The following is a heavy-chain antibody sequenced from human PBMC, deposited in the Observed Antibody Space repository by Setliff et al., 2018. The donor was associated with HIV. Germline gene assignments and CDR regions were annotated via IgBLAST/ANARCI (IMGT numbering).Heavy chain of an antibody. CDR2: INSSGTTI. CDR3: ARDLRSSHGSPNYFDY. Sequence: PGGSLRLSCAASGFTFSTYYMNWVRQAPGKGLEWISYINSSGTTIYYADSVKGRFTISRDNAKNSLYLEMNSLRAEETAVYYCARDLRSSHGSPNYFDYWGRGALVTVSS. CDR1: GFTFSTYY. V-gene: IGHV3-48*03. J-gene: IGHJ4*02. D-gene: IGHD2-15*01.